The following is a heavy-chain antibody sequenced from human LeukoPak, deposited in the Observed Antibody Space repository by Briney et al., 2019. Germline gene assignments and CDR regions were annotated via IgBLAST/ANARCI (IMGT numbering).Heavy chain of an antibody. CDR1: GYTFTSHG. D-gene: IGHD3-3*01. CDR3: ARAAITVFGVVPET. J-gene: IGHJ4*02. V-gene: IGHV1-18*01. Sequence: ASVKVSCKASGYTFTSHGISWVRQAPGRGLEWMGWISACNGNTNYAQKFQGRVTMTTDTSTATAYMDLRSLRFDDTAVYYCARAAITVFGVVPETWGQGTLVTVSS. CDR2: ISACNGNT.